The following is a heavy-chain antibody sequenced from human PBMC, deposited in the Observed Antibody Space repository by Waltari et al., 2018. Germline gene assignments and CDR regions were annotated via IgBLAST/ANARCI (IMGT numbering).Heavy chain of an antibody. CDR2: ISSSSSYI. J-gene: IGHJ4*02. CDR3: ARDDTSRRSPGACDY. CDR1: GFTFSRYS. D-gene: IGHD3-10*01. Sequence: EVQLVESGGGLVKPGGSLRLSCAASGFTFSRYSMNWVRQAPGKGLEWVSSISSSSSYIYYADSVKGRFTISRDNAKNSLYLQMNSLRAEDTAVYYCARDDTSRRSPGACDYWGQGTLVTVSS. V-gene: IGHV3-21*01.